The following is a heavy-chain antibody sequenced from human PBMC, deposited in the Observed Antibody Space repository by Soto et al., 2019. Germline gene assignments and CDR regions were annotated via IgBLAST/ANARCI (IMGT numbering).Heavy chain of an antibody. J-gene: IGHJ3*01. D-gene: IGHD3-22*01. CDR3: VRDRRIYYSDPHDACVASDYEV. CDR1: GGIFGSHG. Sequence: QVQLIQSEAEVKKPGSSVRVSCTASGGIFGSHGFSWVRQAPGQRLEWVGGFIPIFRTLTYTEKFQARVRIAADESTNTVYLDLSRLTSEDTAVYSCVRDRRIYYSDPHDACVASDYEVWGQGTMVSVAS. V-gene: IGHV1-69*01. CDR2: FIPIFRTL.